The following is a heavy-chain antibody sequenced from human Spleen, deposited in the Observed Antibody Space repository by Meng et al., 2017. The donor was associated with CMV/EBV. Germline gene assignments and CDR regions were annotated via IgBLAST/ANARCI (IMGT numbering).Heavy chain of an antibody. J-gene: IGHJ4*02. CDR1: GFTVSSYF. D-gene: IGHD3-3*01. CDR3: AKPLYDFWSGYYTAPFDY. Sequence: GGSLRLSCAASGFTVSSYFMTWVRLAPGKGLEWLSVIYSGGTTYYADSVKGRFTISRDNSKNTLYLQMNSLRAEDTAVYYCAKPLYDFWSGYYTAPFDYWGQGTLVTVSS. CDR2: IYSGGTT. V-gene: IGHV3-66*02.